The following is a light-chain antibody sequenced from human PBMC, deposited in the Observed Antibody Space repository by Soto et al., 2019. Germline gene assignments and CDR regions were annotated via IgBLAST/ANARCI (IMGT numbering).Light chain of an antibody. CDR1: SSDVGAYTY. J-gene: IGLJ3*02. V-gene: IGLV2-11*01. CDR2: DVS. Sequence: QSALTQPRSVSGSPGQSVTSSCTGPSSDVGAYTYVSWYQQHPDKAPKLLIYDVSQRPSGVPDRFAGSKSGYTAYLPVPGHQAEYDADYYCWSYAGRYTSLLFGGGTKLTV. CDR3: WSYAGRYTSLL.